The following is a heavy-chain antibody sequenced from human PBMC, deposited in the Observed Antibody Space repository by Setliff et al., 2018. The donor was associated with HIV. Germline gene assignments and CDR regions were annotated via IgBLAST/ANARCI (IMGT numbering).Heavy chain of an antibody. CDR1: GYSISSGYY. J-gene: IGHJ5*02. V-gene: IGHV4-38-2*01. CDR3: ARARRDWGYSPSNWFDT. Sequence: SETLSLTCAVSGYSISSGYYWGWIRQPPGKGLEWIGNIYHSGSTDYNPSLKSRVTLSVDTSKNQFSLKLRSVTAADTAVYYCARARRDWGYSPSNWFDTWGQGTLVTVSS. D-gene: IGHD5-12*01. CDR2: IYHSGST.